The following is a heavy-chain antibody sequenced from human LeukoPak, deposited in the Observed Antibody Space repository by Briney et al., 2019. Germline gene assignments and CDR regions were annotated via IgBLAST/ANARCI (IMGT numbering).Heavy chain of an antibody. V-gene: IGHV3-23*01. J-gene: IGHJ4*02. CDR1: GFTFLNAL. D-gene: IGHD3-10*01. CDR3: AKEWIWCGESTTCDY. Sequence: GGSLTLTCAATGFTFLNALMSCVRQAPGKELEWVSAISGSGGSTYYADSVKGRFTISRDNSKNTLYLQMNSLRAEDTAVYYCAKEWIWCGESTTCDYWGQGTLVTVSS. CDR2: ISGSGGST.